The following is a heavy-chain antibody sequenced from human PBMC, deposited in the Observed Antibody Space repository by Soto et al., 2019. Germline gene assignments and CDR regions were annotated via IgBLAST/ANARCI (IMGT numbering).Heavy chain of an antibody. V-gene: IGHV3-33*01. CDR2: IWHDGSQK. Sequence: QVQLVESGEAVARPGRSLSLPWVARGLTFGNYGLHWVRQAPGRGLEWVAVIWHDGSQKYLTDSVRGRFTISRDNSKNTVYLHMNSLRVEDTAVYYCEGRDDPFHVWGRGTMVTVSS. CDR1: GLTFGNYG. CDR3: EGRDDPFHV. J-gene: IGHJ3*01.